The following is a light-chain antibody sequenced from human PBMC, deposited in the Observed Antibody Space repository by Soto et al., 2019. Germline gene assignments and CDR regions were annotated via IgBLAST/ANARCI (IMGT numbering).Light chain of an antibody. CDR1: SSNIGNNY. V-gene: IGLV1-51*01. Sequence: QSVLTHPPSVSSAPGDKVTISCSGSSSNIGNNYVSWYQQLPGTAPKLLIYDNNKRPSGIPDRFSGSKSGTSATLGITGLQTGDEADYYCGTWDSSLSVRYVFGTGTKVTVL. J-gene: IGLJ1*01. CDR3: GTWDSSLSVRYV. CDR2: DNN.